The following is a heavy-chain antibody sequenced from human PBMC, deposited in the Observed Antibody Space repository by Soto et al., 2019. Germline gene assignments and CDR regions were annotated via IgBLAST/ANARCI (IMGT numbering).Heavy chain of an antibody. Sequence: ASVKVSCRASGSTFTNNDVSWVRQATGQGLEWMGWMNPGSGDTGYAQKFQGRVTMTRDISIATAYMELSSMRSDDTAIYYCATMATVGSLKWLVPWGPGTLATCSS. J-gene: IGHJ5*02. D-gene: IGHD1-1*01. CDR3: ATMATVGSLKWLVP. CDR1: GSTFTNND. V-gene: IGHV1-8*01. CDR2: MNPGSGDT.